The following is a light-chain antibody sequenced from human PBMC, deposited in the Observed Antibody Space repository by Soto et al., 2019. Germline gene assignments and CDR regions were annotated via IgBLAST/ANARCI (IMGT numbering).Light chain of an antibody. V-gene: IGKV3D-15*01. J-gene: IGKJ5*01. CDR2: GAS. CDR3: QQYNNWPPIT. CDR1: QSVTYN. Sequence: ETMMTESPATLSASPGESVTLSCRATQSVTYNLAWYQQKPGQAPRLVXYGASTRATGIPARFSGSGSGTEFTLSISSLQSEDFAVYYCQQYNNWPPITFGQGTRLEI.